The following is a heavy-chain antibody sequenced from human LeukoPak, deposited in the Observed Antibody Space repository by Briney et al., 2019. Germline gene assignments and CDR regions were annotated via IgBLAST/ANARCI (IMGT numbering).Heavy chain of an antibody. D-gene: IGHD3-10*01. J-gene: IGHJ4*02. CDR1: GGSISGSNYY. CDR2: IYTSEST. V-gene: IGHV4-61*02. Sequence: PSETLSLTCSVSGGSISGSNYYWSWIRQPAGKGLEWIGRIYTSESTNYNPSLKSRVTISVDTSRNQFSLKLSSVTAADTAVYYCARGLWFGDENPPYFDYWGQGILVTVSS. CDR3: ARGLWFGDENPPYFDY.